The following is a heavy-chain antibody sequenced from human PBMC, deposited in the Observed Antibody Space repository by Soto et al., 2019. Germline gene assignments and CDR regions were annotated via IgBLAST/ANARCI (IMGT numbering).Heavy chain of an antibody. D-gene: IGHD6-13*01. Sequence: GGSLRLSCAASGFTFSSYGMHWVRQAPGKGLEWVAVIWYDGSNKYYADSVKGRFTISRDNSKNTLYLQMNSLRAEDTSVYYCAREVAAAGYFDYWGQGTLVTVSS. CDR1: GFTFSSYG. V-gene: IGHV3-33*01. CDR3: AREVAAAGYFDY. CDR2: IWYDGSNK. J-gene: IGHJ4*02.